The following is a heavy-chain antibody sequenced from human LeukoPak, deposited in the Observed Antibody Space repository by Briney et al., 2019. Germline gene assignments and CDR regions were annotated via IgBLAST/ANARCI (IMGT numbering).Heavy chain of an antibody. Sequence: PGGSLRLSCTTSGFTFSSYTMNWVRQAPGKGLDWVSSISSSSSDIYYADSVKGRFTIFRDNVKNSVYLQMNSLRAEDTAVYYCARAMAVPANNDYWGQGTLVTVSS. CDR3: ARAMAVPANNDY. D-gene: IGHD5-24*01. CDR1: GFTFSSYT. CDR2: ISSSSSDI. V-gene: IGHV3-21*01. J-gene: IGHJ4*02.